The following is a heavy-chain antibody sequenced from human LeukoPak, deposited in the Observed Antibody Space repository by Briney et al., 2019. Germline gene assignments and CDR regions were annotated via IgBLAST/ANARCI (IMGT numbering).Heavy chain of an antibody. CDR1: GYSFTSYW. Sequence: GESLKISCKGSGYSFTSYWIGWVRQMPGKGLEWMGIIYPGDSDTRCSPSFQGQVTISADKSISTAYLQWSSLKASDTTMYYCARRRGGTTSAFDIWGQGTMVTVSS. CDR3: ARRRGGTTSAFDI. J-gene: IGHJ3*02. V-gene: IGHV5-51*01. CDR2: IYPGDSDT. D-gene: IGHD2-15*01.